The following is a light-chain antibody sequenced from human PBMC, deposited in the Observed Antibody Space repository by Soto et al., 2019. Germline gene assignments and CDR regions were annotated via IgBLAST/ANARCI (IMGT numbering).Light chain of an antibody. J-gene: IGKJ1*01. CDR3: QQYNSYWT. V-gene: IGKV1-5*03. Sequence: HITQSHSTLSASIGDRVTITCRASQSISSWLAWYQQKPGKAPKLLIYKASSLESGVPSRFSGSGSGTEFTLTISSLQPDDFATYYCQQYNSYWTFGQGTKVDIK. CDR2: KAS. CDR1: QSISSW.